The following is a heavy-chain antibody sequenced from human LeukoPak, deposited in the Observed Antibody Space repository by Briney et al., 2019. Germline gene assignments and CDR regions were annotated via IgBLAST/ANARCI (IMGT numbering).Heavy chain of an antibody. CDR3: AREGYSSGHFVY. CDR1: GFTFSSYA. D-gene: IGHD6-19*01. Sequence: PGRSLRLSCSASGFTFSSYAMHWVRQAPGKGLAWVAVISYDGSNKYYADSVKGRFTISRDNSKNTLYLEMNSLRAEDTAVYYCAREGYSSGHFVYWGQGPVVTVSS. V-gene: IGHV3-30-3*01. J-gene: IGHJ4*02. CDR2: ISYDGSNK.